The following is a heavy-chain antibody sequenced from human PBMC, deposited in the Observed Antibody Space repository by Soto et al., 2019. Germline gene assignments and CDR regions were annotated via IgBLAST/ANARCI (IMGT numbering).Heavy chain of an antibody. Sequence: QVQLVQSGAEAKKPGASVKVSCKASGYTFTSYGISWVRQAPGQGLDWMGWISAYNGNTKYAQDLQGRVTMTTDTSTSTAYMELRSLRSDDTAMYYCARFSGGSYNTYYFYYGMDVWGQGTTVTVSS. CDR3: ARFSGGSYNTYYFYYGMDV. D-gene: IGHD2-15*01. CDR2: ISAYNGNT. CDR1: GYTFTSYG. V-gene: IGHV1-18*04. J-gene: IGHJ6*02.